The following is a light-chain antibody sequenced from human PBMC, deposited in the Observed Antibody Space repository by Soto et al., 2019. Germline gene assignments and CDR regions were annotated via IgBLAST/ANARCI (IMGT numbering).Light chain of an antibody. CDR2: DVS. CDR1: SSDVGGYNY. Sequence: QSALTQRASVSGSPGQSITMSCTGTSSDVGGYNYVSWYQQHPGKAPKLMIYDVSNRPSGVSNRFSGSKSGNTASLTISGLQAEDEADYYCSSYTSSSTPFLFGTGTKLTVL. J-gene: IGLJ1*01. CDR3: SSYTSSSTPFL. V-gene: IGLV2-14*01.